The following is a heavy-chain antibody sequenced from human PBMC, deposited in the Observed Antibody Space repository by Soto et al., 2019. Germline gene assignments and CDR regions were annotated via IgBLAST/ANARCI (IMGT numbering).Heavy chain of an antibody. V-gene: IGHV3-74*03. Sequence: EVQLVESGGGLVQPGGSLRLSCTASGLTYSTYWMHWVRQAPGKGLVWVARINSDRRTTTYADSVKGRFTISRDNAKNTLYLQMNSLSAEDTAIYYCATVATGSYFWFDPWGQGTLVTVSS. D-gene: IGHD1-26*01. CDR2: INSDRRTT. J-gene: IGHJ5*02. CDR3: ATVATGSYFWFDP. CDR1: GLTYSTYW.